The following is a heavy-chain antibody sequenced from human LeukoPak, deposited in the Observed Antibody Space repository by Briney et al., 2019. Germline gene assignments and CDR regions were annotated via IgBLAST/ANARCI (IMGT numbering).Heavy chain of an antibody. D-gene: IGHD4-17*01. CDR2: IYYSGST. J-gene: IGHJ1*01. CDR3: ATFYGDNAEYFQH. Sequence: PSETLSLTCTVSGGSISNYYWSWIRQPPGMGLEWIGYIYYSGSTIYNPSLKGRVTISVDTSKNQFSLKLSSGTAADTAVYYCATFYGDNAEYFQHWGQGTLVTVSS. CDR1: GGSISNYY. V-gene: IGHV4-59*01.